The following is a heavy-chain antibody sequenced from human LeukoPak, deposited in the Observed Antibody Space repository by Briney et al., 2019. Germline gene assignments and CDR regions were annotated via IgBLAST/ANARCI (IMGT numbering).Heavy chain of an antibody. CDR2: ISGNGGST. CDR3: AKNRWAARIIIDAFDI. D-gene: IGHD6-6*01. J-gene: IGHJ3*02. V-gene: IGHV3-23*01. CDR1: GFTFSSYA. Sequence: PGGSLRLSCAASGFTFSSYAMSWVRQAPGKGLERVSSISGNGGSTYYAVSVQGRFTISRDNSKNTLYLQMNSLKVEDTAVYYCAKNRWAARIIIDAFDIWGQGTMVTVSS.